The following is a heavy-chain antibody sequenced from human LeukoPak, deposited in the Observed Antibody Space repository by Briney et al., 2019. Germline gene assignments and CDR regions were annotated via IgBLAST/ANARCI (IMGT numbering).Heavy chain of an antibody. J-gene: IGHJ4*02. V-gene: IGHV4-39*07. CDR3: ARGHLEYDSSGYIDY. CDR1: GGSISSNSYY. Sequence: MSSETLSLTCTVSGGSISSNSYYWGWIRQSPGKGLEWIGTIYYSGSTYYSPSLKSRVTISVDTSKNQFSLKLSSVTAADTAVYYCARGHLEYDSSGYIDYWGQGTLVTVSS. CDR2: IYYSGST. D-gene: IGHD3-22*01.